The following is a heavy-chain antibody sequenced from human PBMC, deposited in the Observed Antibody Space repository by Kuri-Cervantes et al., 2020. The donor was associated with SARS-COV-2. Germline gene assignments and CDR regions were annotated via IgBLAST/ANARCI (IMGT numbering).Heavy chain of an antibody. Sequence: SETLSPTCTVAGGSISSSSYYWGWTRQPPVKGLEWIGSIYYSGSTYYNPSLKSRVTISVHTSKNQFSLKLSSVTAAYTAVYYCARSPLWRFPSVYYFDYWGQGTLVTVSS. CDR2: IYYSGST. CDR3: ARSPLWRFPSVYYFDY. J-gene: IGHJ4*02. V-gene: IGHV4-39*01. D-gene: IGHD1-1*01. CDR1: GGSISSSSYY.